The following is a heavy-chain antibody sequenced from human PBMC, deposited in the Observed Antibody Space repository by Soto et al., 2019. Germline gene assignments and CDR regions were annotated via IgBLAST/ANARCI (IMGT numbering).Heavy chain of an antibody. D-gene: IGHD2-15*01. CDR1: GFTFSSYA. Sequence: PGGSLSLSCAASGFTFSSYAMSWVRQAPGKGLEWVSAISGSGGSTYYADSVKGRFTISRDNSKNTLYLQMNSLRAEDTAVYYCAKDLEILDYYMDVWGKGTTVTVSS. CDR3: AKDLEILDYYMDV. J-gene: IGHJ6*03. CDR2: ISGSGGST. V-gene: IGHV3-23*01.